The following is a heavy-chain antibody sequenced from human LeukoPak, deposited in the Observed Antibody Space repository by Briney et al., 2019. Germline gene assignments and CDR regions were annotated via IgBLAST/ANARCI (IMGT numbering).Heavy chain of an antibody. J-gene: IGHJ4*02. Sequence: GGSLRLSCSASGFTFSSYAMHWVRQAPGKGLEYVSAISSNGGSTYYADSVKGRFTISRDNSKNTLYLQMSSLRAEDTAVYYCVKTSGYSGYDRPIFDYGGQGTLVTVSS. CDR3: VKTSGYSGYDRPIFDY. CDR2: ISSNGGST. CDR1: GFTFSSYA. V-gene: IGHV3-64D*06. D-gene: IGHD5-12*01.